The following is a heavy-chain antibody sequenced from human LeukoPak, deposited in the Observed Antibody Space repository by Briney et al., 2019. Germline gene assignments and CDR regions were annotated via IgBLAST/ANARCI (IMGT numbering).Heavy chain of an antibody. CDR2: ISYDGSNK. D-gene: IGHD3-10*01. CDR3: ARDHRGVRDYFDY. Sequence: PGGSLRLSCAASGFTVSSYAMHWVRQAPGKGLEWVAVISYDGSNKYYADSVKGRFTISRDNSENTLYLQMNSLRAEDTAVYYCARDHRGVRDYFDYWGQGTLVTVSS. CDR1: GFTVSSYA. J-gene: IGHJ4*02. V-gene: IGHV3-30-3*01.